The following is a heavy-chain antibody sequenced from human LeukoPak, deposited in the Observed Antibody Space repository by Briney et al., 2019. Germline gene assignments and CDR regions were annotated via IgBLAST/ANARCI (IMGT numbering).Heavy chain of an antibody. CDR2: ISSSSSYI. CDR3: AREIWFGESDGWFDP. Sequence: GGSLRLSCAASGFTFDDYAMNWVRQAPGKGLEWVSSISSSSSYIYYADSVKGRFTISRDNAKNSLYLQMNSLRAEDTAVYYCAREIWFGESDGWFDPWGQGTLVTVSS. CDR1: GFTFDDYA. V-gene: IGHV3-21*01. J-gene: IGHJ5*02. D-gene: IGHD3-10*01.